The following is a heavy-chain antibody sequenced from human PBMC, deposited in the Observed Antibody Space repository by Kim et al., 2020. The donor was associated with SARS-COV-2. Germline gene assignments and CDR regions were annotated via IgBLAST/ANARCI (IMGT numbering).Heavy chain of an antibody. CDR3: AKETYYYGSGSPLGY. CDR1: GFTFSSYA. Sequence: GGSLRLSCAASGFTFSSYAMHWVRQAPGKGLEWVAVIWYDGSNKYYADSVKGRFTISRDNSKNTLYLQMNSLRAEDTAVYYCAKETYYYGSGSPLGYWGQGTLVTVSS. V-gene: IGHV3-33*06. CDR2: IWYDGSNK. D-gene: IGHD3-10*01. J-gene: IGHJ4*02.